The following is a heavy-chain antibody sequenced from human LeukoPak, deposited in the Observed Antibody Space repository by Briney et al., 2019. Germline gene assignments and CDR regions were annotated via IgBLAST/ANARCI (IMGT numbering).Heavy chain of an antibody. J-gene: IGHJ4*02. V-gene: IGHV4-34*01. D-gene: IGHD2-15*01. CDR3: ARGAWATRLAS. CDR1: GESLNSYY. CDR2: IYESGTT. Sequence: SETLSLTCAVYGESLNSYYWGWVRQPPGEGLEWIGEIYESGTTKYNPSLKSRVAISMVPSKQQFSLRLSSVTAADTAVYYCARGAWATRLASWGLGTPVIVSS.